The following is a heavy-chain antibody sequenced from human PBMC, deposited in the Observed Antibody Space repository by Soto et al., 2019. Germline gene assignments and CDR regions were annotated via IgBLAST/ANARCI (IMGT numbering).Heavy chain of an antibody. J-gene: IGHJ3*02. Sequence: ESGGGLVQPGRSLRLSCAASGFTFDDYAMHWVRQAPGKGLEWVSGISWNSGSIGYADSVKGRFTISRDNAKNSLYLQMNSLRAEDTALYYCAKAMTTVIIPDAFDIWGQGTMVTVSS. CDR1: GFTFDDYA. CDR2: ISWNSGSI. CDR3: AKAMTTVIIPDAFDI. V-gene: IGHV3-9*01. D-gene: IGHD4-17*01.